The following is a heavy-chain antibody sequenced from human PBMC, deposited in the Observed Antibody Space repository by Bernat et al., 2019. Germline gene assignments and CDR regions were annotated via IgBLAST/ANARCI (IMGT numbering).Heavy chain of an antibody. CDR3: TRHGRTAPYDFWSGYYDPYYMDV. D-gene: IGHD3-3*01. J-gene: IGHJ6*03. V-gene: IGHV3-73*02. Sequence: EVQLVESGGGLVQPGGSLKLSCAASGFTFSGSAMHWVRQASGKGLEWVGRIRSKANSYATAYAASVKGRFTISRDDSKNTAYLQMNSLKTEDTAVYYCTRHGRTAPYDFWSGYYDPYYMDVWGKGTTVTVSS. CDR2: IRSKANSYAT. CDR1: GFTFSGSA.